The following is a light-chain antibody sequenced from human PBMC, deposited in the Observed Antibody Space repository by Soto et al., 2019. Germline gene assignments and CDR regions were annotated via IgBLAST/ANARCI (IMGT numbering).Light chain of an antibody. V-gene: IGKV3-15*01. CDR1: QSVSSN. Sequence: EIVITQSPATLSLSPGERATLSCRASQSVSSNLAWYQQKPGQAPRLLIYGASTRATGVPARFSGSGSGTEFTLTISTLXSEDFAVYYCQQYDNWPPLTFGGGTKVDIK. CDR2: GAS. CDR3: QQYDNWPPLT. J-gene: IGKJ4*01.